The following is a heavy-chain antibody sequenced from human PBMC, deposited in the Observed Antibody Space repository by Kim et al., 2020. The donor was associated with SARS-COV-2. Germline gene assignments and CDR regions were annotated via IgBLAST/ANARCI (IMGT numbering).Heavy chain of an antibody. CDR2: IYYSGST. CDR3: ARHRIKGRIVATNFDY. D-gene: IGHD5-12*01. CDR1: GGSISSSSYY. Sequence: SETLSLTCTVSGGSISSSSYYWGWIRQPPGKGLEWIGSIYYSGSTYYNPSLKSRVTISVDTSKNQFSLKLSSVTAADTAVYYCARHRIKGRIVATNFDYWGQGTLVTVSS. V-gene: IGHV4-39*01. J-gene: IGHJ4*02.